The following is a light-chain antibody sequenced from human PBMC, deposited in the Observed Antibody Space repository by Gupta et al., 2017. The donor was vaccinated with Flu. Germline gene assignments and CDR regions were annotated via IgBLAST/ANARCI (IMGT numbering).Light chain of an antibody. CDR2: STS. Sequence: GDRATVKCTTLSSSSNQSHNNNSLAWYHQKPGQPPRLLISSTSTRAAGISDRFRGSGSGTDFTLTINRLQAEDVAVYYCEHDDKFPGTFGEGTTVEIK. V-gene: IGKV4-1*01. J-gene: IGKJ1*01. CDR1: SSSSNQSHNNNS. CDR3: EHDDKFPGT.